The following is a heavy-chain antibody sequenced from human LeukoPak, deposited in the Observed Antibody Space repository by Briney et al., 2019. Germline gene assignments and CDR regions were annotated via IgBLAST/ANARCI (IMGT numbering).Heavy chain of an antibody. CDR2: IIPILGIA. D-gene: IGHD5-18*01. V-gene: IGHV1-69*04. Sequence: ASVKVSCKASGGTFNSYSISWVRQAPGQGLEWMGRIIPILGIANYAQKFQGGVTITADKSTSTAYMELSSLRSEDTAVYYCARDSGYSYGFLPPDYWGQGTLVTVSS. CDR1: GGTFNSYS. CDR3: ARDSGYSYGFLPPDY. J-gene: IGHJ4*02.